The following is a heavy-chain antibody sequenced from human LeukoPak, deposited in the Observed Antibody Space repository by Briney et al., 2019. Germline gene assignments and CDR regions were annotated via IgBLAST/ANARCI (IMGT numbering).Heavy chain of an antibody. CDR2: INPNSGGT. J-gene: IGHJ4*02. V-gene: IGHV1-2*02. CDR3: ARHPDYYDSSGYYGY. Sequence: ASVKVSCKASGYTFTGYYMHWVRQAPGQGLEWMGWINPNSGGTNYVQKFQGRVTMTRDTSISTAYMELSRLRSDDTAVYYCARHPDYYDSSGYYGYWGQGTLVTVSS. D-gene: IGHD3-22*01. CDR1: GYTFTGYY.